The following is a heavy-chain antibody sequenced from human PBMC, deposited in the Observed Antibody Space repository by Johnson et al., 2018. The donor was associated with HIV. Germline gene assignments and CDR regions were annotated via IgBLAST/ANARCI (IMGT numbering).Heavy chain of an antibody. D-gene: IGHD3-3*01. CDR2: INWNGGST. J-gene: IGHJ3*02. CDR3: AGVGISWSLRDAFCI. Sequence: VQLVESGGGVVRPGGSLRLSCAASGFTFDDYGMSWVRQAPGKGLEWVSGINWNGGSTGYADSVKGRFTISRDNSKNTLYLQMSSLGAEDTAGYYCAGVGISWSLRDAFCIWGQGTMVTVSS. V-gene: IGHV3-20*04. CDR1: GFTFDDYG.